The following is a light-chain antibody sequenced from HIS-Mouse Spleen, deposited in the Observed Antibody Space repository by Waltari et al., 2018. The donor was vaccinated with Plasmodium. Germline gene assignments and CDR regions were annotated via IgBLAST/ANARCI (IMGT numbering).Light chain of an antibody. CDR1: ALPKKY. J-gene: IGLJ3*02. CDR2: EDS. V-gene: IGLV3-10*01. Sequence: SYELTQPPSVSVSPGQTARITCSGDALPKKYAYWYQQKSGRAPVLVIYEDSKRPSGIPERFSGSSSGTSATLTISGAQVEDEADYYCYSTDSSGNHRVFGGGTKLTVL. CDR3: YSTDSSGNHRV.